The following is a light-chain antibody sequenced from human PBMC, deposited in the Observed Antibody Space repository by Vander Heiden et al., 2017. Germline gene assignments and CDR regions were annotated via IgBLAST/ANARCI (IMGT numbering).Light chain of an antibody. J-gene: IGKJ5*01. Sequence: EIVLTQSPGTLSLSPGERATLPCRASQSVSSTNLSCYLQKPAQAPRLLIYCASSRSAGIPHRFCGSGSGTDFSLTISRLQPEDFVVYYCRQYDSSSCTFGQGTRLEIK. CDR2: CAS. CDR1: QSVSSTN. CDR3: RQYDSSSCT. V-gene: IGKV3-20*01.